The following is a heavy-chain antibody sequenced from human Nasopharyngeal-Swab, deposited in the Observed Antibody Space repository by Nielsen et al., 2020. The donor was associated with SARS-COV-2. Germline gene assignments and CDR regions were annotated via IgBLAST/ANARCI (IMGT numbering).Heavy chain of an antibody. CDR1: GLTFSSYD. V-gene: IGHV3-13*01. CDR3: ARGDGSYYSYYYYYMDV. D-gene: IGHD1-26*01. J-gene: IGHJ6*03. Sequence: GESLKISCAASGLTFSSYDMHWVRQATGKGLEWVSAIGTAGDTYYPGSVKGRFTISRENAKNSLYLQMNSLRAGDTAVYYCARGDGSYYSYYYYYMDVWGKGTTVTVSS. CDR2: IGTAGDT.